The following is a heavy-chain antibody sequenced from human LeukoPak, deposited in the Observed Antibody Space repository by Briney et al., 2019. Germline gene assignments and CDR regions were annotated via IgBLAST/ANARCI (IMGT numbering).Heavy chain of an antibody. CDR3: ARGEGGYYDSSGYNYDY. Sequence: SETLSLTCTVSGGSISSYYWSWIRQPPRKGLEWIGYIYYSGSTNYNPSLKSRVTISVDTSKNQFSLKLSSVTAADTAVYYCARGEGGYYDSSGYNYDYWGQGTLVTVSS. CDR1: GGSISSYY. V-gene: IGHV4-59*01. J-gene: IGHJ4*02. D-gene: IGHD3-22*01. CDR2: IYYSGST.